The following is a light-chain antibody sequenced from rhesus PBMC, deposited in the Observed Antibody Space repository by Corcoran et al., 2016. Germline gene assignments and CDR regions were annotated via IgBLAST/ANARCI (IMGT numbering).Light chain of an antibody. Sequence: QSAPTQPPSVSGSPGQSVTIACTGTSSDIGAYNYVSWYHQHPGKAPKLMIYEVNKRPSGVSDRFSGSKSGNTASLTISGLQAEDEADYYCSAYTTSTTYVFGSGTKLTVL. CDR3: SAYTTSTTYV. CDR2: EVN. J-gene: IGLJ6*01. CDR1: SSDIGAYNY. V-gene: IGLV2S7*01.